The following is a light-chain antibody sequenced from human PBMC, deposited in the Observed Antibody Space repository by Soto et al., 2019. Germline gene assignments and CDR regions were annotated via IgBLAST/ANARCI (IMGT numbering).Light chain of an antibody. CDR3: QRYGSSPLIT. V-gene: IGKV3-15*01. J-gene: IGKJ5*01. CDR1: QTVSSN. Sequence: EIVMTQSPATLSVSPGGRATLSCRASQTVSSNLAWYQQKPGQAPRLLIYDASTRATGIPARFSGSGSGTDFTLTIRRLEPEDFAVYFCQRYGSSPLITFGQGTRLEI. CDR2: DAS.